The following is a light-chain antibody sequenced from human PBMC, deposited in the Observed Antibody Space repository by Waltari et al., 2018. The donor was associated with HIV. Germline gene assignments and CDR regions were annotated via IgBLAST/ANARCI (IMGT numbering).Light chain of an antibody. CDR1: TSNIGTNT. CDR3: ATWDDSLNGPL. Sequence: QSVLTQPPSASATPGQRVTISCSGSTSNIGTNTVNWYQQLPGTAPKLLIYSDHQRPSGVPGRFSGSKSDTSASLAISGLQSDDEANYYCATWDDSLNGPLFGGGTKLTVL. J-gene: IGLJ2*01. V-gene: IGLV1-44*01. CDR2: SDH.